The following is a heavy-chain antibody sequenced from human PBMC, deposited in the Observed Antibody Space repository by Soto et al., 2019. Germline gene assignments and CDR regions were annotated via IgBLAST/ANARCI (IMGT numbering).Heavy chain of an antibody. V-gene: IGHV1-18*01. CDR1: GYSFARYG. CDR3: ARDRNYFGRAGANWFDL. CDR2: ISGFNGKT. D-gene: IGHD3-9*01. Sequence: LQSAAELRSPGASVKVSCKTSGYSFARYGVSWVRQAPGQGLEWLGWISGFNGKTEYSQSLRDRVTLTTDTSTGTAYLELRRLKSDDTAIYYCARDRNYFGRAGANWFDLWGQGTLVTVSS. J-gene: IGHJ5*02.